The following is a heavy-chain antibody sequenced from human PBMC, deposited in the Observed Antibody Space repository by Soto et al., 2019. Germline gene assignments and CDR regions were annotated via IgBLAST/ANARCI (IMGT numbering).Heavy chain of an antibody. Sequence: PGGSLRLSCAASGFTFSSYSMNWVRQAPGKWLEWVSSISSSSSYIYYADSVKGRFTISRDNAKNSLYLQMNSLRAEDTAVYYCARDGGSSSLRAPKYYFDYWGQGTLVTVSS. CDR1: GFTFSSYS. J-gene: IGHJ4*02. CDR3: ARDGGSSSLRAPKYYFDY. D-gene: IGHD6-6*01. CDR2: ISSSSSYI. V-gene: IGHV3-21*01.